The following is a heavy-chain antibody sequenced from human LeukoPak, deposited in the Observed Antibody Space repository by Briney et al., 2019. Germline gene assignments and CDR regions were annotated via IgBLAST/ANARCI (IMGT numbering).Heavy chain of an antibody. Sequence: ALVKASCKASGYTFTSYGISWVRQAPGQGLEWMGWISAYNGNTNYAQKLQGRVTMTTDTSTSTAYMELRSLRSDDTAVYYCARTTYYDFWSGYYTDYWGQGTLVTVSS. V-gene: IGHV1-18*01. CDR2: ISAYNGNT. CDR1: GYTFTSYG. CDR3: ARTTYYDFWSGYYTDY. D-gene: IGHD3-3*01. J-gene: IGHJ4*02.